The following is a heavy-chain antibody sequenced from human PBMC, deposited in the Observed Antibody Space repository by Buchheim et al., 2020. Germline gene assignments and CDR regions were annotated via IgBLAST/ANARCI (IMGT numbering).Heavy chain of an antibody. V-gene: IGHV1-69*02. CDR2: IIPILGIA. CDR1: GGTFSSYT. Sequence: QVQLVQSGAEVKKPGSSVKVSCKASGGTFSSYTISWVRQAPGQGLEWMGRIIPILGIANYAQKFPGRVTITADKSTSTAYMELSSLRSEDTAVYYCARGYCSSTSCYNGKYYYYYGMDVWGQGTT. D-gene: IGHD2-2*02. CDR3: ARGYCSSTSCYNGKYYYYYGMDV. J-gene: IGHJ6*02.